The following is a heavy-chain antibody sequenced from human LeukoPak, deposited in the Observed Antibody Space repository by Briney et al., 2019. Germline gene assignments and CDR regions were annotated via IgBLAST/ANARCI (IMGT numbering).Heavy chain of an antibody. D-gene: IGHD3-22*01. CDR3: ARGYDRNGYQSRGFDY. CDR2: IYPSGDS. J-gene: IGHJ4*02. Sequence: SESLSLTCTVSGGSISSGSFYWSWIRQTAGKGLEWIGRIYPSGDSQYSPSFRSRATISLDTRNQFSLELSSVTAADTAVYFCARGYDRNGYQSRGFDYWGQGALVNVSS. CDR1: GGSISSGSFY. V-gene: IGHV4-61*02.